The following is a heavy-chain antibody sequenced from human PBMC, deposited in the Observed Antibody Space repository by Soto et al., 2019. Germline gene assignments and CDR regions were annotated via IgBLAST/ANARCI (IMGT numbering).Heavy chain of an antibody. J-gene: IGHJ4*02. CDR2: LYTSGTI. Sequence: QVQLQESGPGLVKPSETLSLTCTVSGASVSDYYWTWIRQPAGKGLEWIGRLYTSGTINYNPSLKSRVTISIDTSKNQFSLKVTSVTAADAAMYYCARDYPASGVMVPTRLYYFDYWGQGTLVTVSS. CDR1: GASVSDYY. D-gene: IGHD3-3*01. CDR3: ARDYPASGVMVPTRLYYFDY. V-gene: IGHV4-4*07.